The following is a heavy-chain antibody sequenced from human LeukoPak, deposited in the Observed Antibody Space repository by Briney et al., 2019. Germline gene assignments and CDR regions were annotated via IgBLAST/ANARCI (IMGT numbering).Heavy chain of an antibody. CDR1: GYTFTSYY. V-gene: IGHV1-46*01. CDR3: AREWEQQLVNDAFDI. J-gene: IGHJ3*02. D-gene: IGHD6-13*01. Sequence: ASVKVSCKASGYTFTSYYMHWVRQAPGQGLEWMGLINPSGGSTSYAQKFQGRVTMTRDMSTSTVYMELSSLRSEDTAVYYCAREWEQQLVNDAFDIWGQGTMVTVSS. CDR2: INPSGGST.